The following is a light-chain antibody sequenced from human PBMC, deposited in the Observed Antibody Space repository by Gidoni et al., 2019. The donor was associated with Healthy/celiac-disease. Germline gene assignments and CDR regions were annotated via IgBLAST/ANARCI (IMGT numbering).Light chain of an antibody. J-gene: IGLJ2*01. CDR3: SSYTSSSTPL. V-gene: IGLV2-14*03. Sequence: QSALTQPASVPGSPGQSITISCTGTSSDVGGYNYVSWYQQHPGKAPKLMIYDVSNRPSGVSNRFSGSKSGNTASLTISGLQAEDEADYSCSSYTSSSTPLFGGGTKLTVL. CDR2: DVS. CDR1: SSDVGGYNY.